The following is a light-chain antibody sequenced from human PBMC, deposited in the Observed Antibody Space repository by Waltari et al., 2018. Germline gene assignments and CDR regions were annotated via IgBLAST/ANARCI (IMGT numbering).Light chain of an antibody. CDR2: HVT. CDR1: RRAVVSYNY. CDR3: ISYTTRRLWV. V-gene: IGLV2-14*03. Sequence: QSALTQPASVSGSPGQSISISCTGPRRAVVSYNYVSWYQQPPGHAPNLMIYHVTKRPSGVSNRFSGSKSGNTASLTIYGLQAEDEADYYCISYTTRRLWVFGGGTQLTVL. J-gene: IGLJ3*02.